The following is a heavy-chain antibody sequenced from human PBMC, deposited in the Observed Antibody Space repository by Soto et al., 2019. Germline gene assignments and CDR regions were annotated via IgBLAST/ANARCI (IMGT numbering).Heavy chain of an antibody. V-gene: IGHV4-34*01. CDR1: GGSFSGYY. Sequence: SETLSLTCAVYGGSFSGYYWSWIRQPPGKGLEWIGEINHSGSTNYNPSLKSRVTISVDTSKNQFSLKLSSVTAADTAVYYCERGVVAATNFDYWGQGTLVTVSS. J-gene: IGHJ4*02. CDR2: INHSGST. D-gene: IGHD2-15*01. CDR3: ERGVVAATNFDY.